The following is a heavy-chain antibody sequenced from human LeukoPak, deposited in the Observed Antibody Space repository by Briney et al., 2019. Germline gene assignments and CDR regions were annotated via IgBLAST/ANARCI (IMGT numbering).Heavy chain of an antibody. CDR1: GFTFRSYG. Sequence: GGSLRLSCAASGFTFRSYGMHWVRQAPGKGLEWVAVISHDGSDSHYADSVKGRFTISRDNSKNTVYPQMSSLRPEDTAVYFCAKELYFGSGSYPDYWGQGTLVRVSS. D-gene: IGHD3-10*01. V-gene: IGHV3-30*18. J-gene: IGHJ4*02. CDR3: AKELYFGSGSYPDY. CDR2: ISHDGSDS.